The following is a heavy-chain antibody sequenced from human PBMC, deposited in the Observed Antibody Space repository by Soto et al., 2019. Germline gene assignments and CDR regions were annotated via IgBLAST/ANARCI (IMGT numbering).Heavy chain of an antibody. V-gene: IGHV6-1*01. J-gene: IGHJ3*02. CDR2: TYYRSKWYN. CDR3: ARVRATIFGVNGDHDAFDI. Sequence: KQSQTLSLTCAISGDSVSSNSAAWNWIRQSPSRGLEWLGRTYYRSKWYNDYAVSVKSRITINPDTSKNQFSLQLNSVTPEDTAVYYCARVRATIFGVNGDHDAFDIWGQGTMVTVSS. CDR1: GDSVSSNSAA. D-gene: IGHD3-3*01.